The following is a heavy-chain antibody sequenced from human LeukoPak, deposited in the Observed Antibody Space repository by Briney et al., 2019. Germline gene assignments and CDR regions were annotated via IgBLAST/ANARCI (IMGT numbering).Heavy chain of an antibody. J-gene: IGHJ4*02. V-gene: IGHV3-48*01. Sequence: GGSLRLSCTASGFSFSSYSMNWVRQAPGKGLEWVSHISISSNTIYYADSVRGRFTISRDNAKNSLYLQMNSLRAEDTAVYYCARDRVVVVAATPTPFDYWGQGTLVTVSS. CDR1: GFSFSSYS. D-gene: IGHD2-15*01. CDR3: ARDRVVVVAATPTPFDY. CDR2: ISISSNTI.